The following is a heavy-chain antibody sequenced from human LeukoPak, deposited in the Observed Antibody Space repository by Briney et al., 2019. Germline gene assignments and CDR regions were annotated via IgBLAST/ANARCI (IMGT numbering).Heavy chain of an antibody. D-gene: IGHD4-17*01. J-gene: IGHJ3*02. CDR3: AKDEDYGDYVDAFDI. V-gene: IGHV3-23*01. Sequence: GGSLRLSCAASGFTFSSCAMSWVRQAPGKGLEWVSAISGSGGSTYYADSVKGRFTISRDNSKNTLYLQMNSLRAEDTAVYYCAKDEDYGDYVDAFDIWGQGTMVTVSS. CDR1: GFTFSSCA. CDR2: ISGSGGST.